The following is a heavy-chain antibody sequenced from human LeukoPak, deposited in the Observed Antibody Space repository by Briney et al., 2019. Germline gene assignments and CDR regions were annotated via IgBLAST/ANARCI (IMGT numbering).Heavy chain of an antibody. CDR3: ARGERGYSGYEPIGY. CDR2: ISSSGSTI. D-gene: IGHD5-12*01. J-gene: IGHJ4*02. CDR1: GFTFSSYE. V-gene: IGHV3-48*03. Sequence: GGSLRLSCAASGFTFSSYEMNWVRQAPGKELEWVSYISSSGSTIYYADSVKGRFTISRDNAKNSLYLQMNSLRAEDTAVYYCARGERGYSGYEPIGYWGQGTLVTVSS.